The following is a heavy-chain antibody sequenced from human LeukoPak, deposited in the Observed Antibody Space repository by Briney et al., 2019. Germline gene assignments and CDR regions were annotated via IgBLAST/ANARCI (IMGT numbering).Heavy chain of an antibody. V-gene: IGHV1-69*04. CDR1: GGTFISYA. J-gene: IGHJ5*02. D-gene: IGHD3-22*01. CDR3: ARDRYYYDSSGYSFDP. Sequence: SVKVSCKASGGTFISYAISWVRQAPGQGLEWMGRIIPILGIANYAQKFQGRVTITADKSTSTAYMELSSLRSEDTAVYYCARDRYYYDSSGYSFDPWGQGTLVTVSS. CDR2: IIPILGIA.